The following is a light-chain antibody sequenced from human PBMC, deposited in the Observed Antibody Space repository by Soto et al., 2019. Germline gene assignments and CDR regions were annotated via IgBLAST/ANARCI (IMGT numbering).Light chain of an antibody. J-gene: IGKJ1*01. V-gene: IGKV1-39*01. Sequence: DIQMTQSPSSLSASIGDRVTITCRASQTISNFLNWYQQKPGKAPKLLIYAASSLKSGVPSKFSGSGSGTDFTLTISGLQPEEFATYSCQQNHSAPWTFGQGTKVEIK. CDR2: AAS. CDR1: QTISNF. CDR3: QQNHSAPWT.